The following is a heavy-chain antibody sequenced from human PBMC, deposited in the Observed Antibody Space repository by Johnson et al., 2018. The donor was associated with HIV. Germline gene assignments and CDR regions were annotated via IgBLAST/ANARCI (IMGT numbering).Heavy chain of an antibody. D-gene: IGHD4-23*01. Sequence: QVQLVESGGGVVQPGRSLRLSCAASGFTFGIYGMHWVRQAPGKGLEWVAVIWYDGSNKYYADSVKGRFTISRDNAKNSLYLQMNSLRAEDTAVYYCARRTVVTPGAFDIWGQGTMVTVSS. CDR1: GFTFGIYG. CDR2: IWYDGSNK. CDR3: ARRTVVTPGAFDI. V-gene: IGHV3-33*01. J-gene: IGHJ3*02.